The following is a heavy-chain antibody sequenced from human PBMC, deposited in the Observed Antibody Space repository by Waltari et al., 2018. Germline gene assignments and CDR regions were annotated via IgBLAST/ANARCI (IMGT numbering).Heavy chain of an antibody. CDR1: GYTFTSYG. CDR3: ARDLYCSGGSCYRRLLPCDY. Sequence: QVQLVQSGAEVKKPGASVKVSCKASGYTFTSYGISWVRQAPGQGIEWMGWISAYNGNTNYAQKLQGRVTMTTDTSTSTAYMELRSLRSDDTAVYYCARDLYCSGGSCYRRLLPCDYWGQGTLVTVSS. V-gene: IGHV1-18*01. D-gene: IGHD2-15*01. CDR2: ISAYNGNT. J-gene: IGHJ4*02.